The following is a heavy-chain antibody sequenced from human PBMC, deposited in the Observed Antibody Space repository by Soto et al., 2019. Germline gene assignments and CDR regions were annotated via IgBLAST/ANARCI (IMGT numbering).Heavy chain of an antibody. D-gene: IGHD4-17*01. J-gene: IGHJ2*01. V-gene: IGHV1-69*08. CDR3: AIPAFGDYWYFDL. CDR1: GGTFSSHT. Sequence: QDQLVQSGAEVKKPGSSVKVSCKASGGTFSSHTFSWVRQAPGQGLEWMGRIIPALGTATYAQKFQGRVTITADESATTVYMELSSLRSEDTAVYYCAIPAFGDYWYFDLWGRGTLVTVSS. CDR2: IIPALGTA.